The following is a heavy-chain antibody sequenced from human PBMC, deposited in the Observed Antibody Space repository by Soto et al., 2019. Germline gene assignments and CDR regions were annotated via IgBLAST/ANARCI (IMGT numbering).Heavy chain of an antibody. D-gene: IGHD6-19*01. CDR3: AKSPGSGWAYYYYGMDV. CDR1: GFTFSSYA. CDR2: ISGSVSST. V-gene: IGHV3-23*01. J-gene: IGHJ6*02. Sequence: EVQLLESGGGLVQPGGSLRLSCAASGFTFSSYAMSWVRQAPGKGLEWVSAISGSVSSTYYADSVKGRFTISRDNSRNTLYLHMNSLRAEDTAVYYCAKSPGSGWAYYYYGMDVWGQGTTVTVSS.